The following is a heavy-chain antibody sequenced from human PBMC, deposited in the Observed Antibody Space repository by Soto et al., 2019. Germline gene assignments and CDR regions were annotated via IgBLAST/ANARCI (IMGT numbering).Heavy chain of an antibody. V-gene: IGHV4-59*08. CDR3: ARLAPQLLRFLEWSPTYYMDV. D-gene: IGHD3-3*01. J-gene: IGHJ6*03. CDR1: GGSIGSYY. CDR2: IYYSGST. Sequence: PSVTLSLTCTVSGGSIGSYYWSWIRQPPGKGLEWIGYIYYSGSTNYNPSLKSRVTISVDTSKNQFSLKLSSVTAADTAVYYCARLAPQLLRFLEWSPTYYMDVWGKGTTVTVSS.